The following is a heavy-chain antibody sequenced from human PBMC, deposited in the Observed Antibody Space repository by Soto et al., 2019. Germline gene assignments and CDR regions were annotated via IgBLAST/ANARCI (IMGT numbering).Heavy chain of an antibody. J-gene: IGHJ5*02. D-gene: IGHD2-21*02. CDR2: FNHSGST. V-gene: IGHV4-34*01. CDR3: ARGGDCGGDCSPQENWFDP. Sequence: SETLSLTCAVYGGSFSGYYWSWIRQPPGKGLEWIGKFNHSGSTNYNPSLKSRVTISVDTSKNQFSLKLNSVIAADTAVYYCARGGDCGGDCSPQENWFDPWGQGTLVTVSS. CDR1: GGSFSGYY.